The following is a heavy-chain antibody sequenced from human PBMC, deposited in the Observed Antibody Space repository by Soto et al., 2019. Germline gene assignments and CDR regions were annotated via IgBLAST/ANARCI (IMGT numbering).Heavy chain of an antibody. Sequence: PGASLRLSCAPSGLTFSSYAMSWVRQAPGKGLEWVSAISGSGGSTYYADSVKGRFTISRDNSKNTLYLQMNSLRAEDTAVYYCAKDSPNCGGDCRDDYYFDYWGQGT. D-gene: IGHD2-21*01. CDR2: ISGSGGST. CDR1: GLTFSSYA. J-gene: IGHJ4*02. V-gene: IGHV3-23*01. CDR3: AKDSPNCGGDCRDDYYFDY.